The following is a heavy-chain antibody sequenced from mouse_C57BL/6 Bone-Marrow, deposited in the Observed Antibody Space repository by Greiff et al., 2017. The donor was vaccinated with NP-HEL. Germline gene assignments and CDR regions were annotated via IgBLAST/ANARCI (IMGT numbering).Heavy chain of an antibody. Sequence: EVKLMESGGGLVQPGGSLKLSCAASGFTFSDYYMYWVRQTPEKRLEWVAYISNGGGSTYYPDTVKGRFTISRDNAKNTLYLQMSRLKSEDTAMYYCARKGTVEIAYWGQGTLVTVSA. CDR2: ISNGGGST. CDR3: ARKGTVEIAY. D-gene: IGHD3-3*01. V-gene: IGHV5-12*01. CDR1: GFTFSDYY. J-gene: IGHJ3*01.